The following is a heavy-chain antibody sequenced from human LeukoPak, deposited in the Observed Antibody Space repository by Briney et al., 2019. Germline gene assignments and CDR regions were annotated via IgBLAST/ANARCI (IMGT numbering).Heavy chain of an antibody. CDR2: IYYSGST. D-gene: IGHD3-22*01. J-gene: IGHJ4*02. CDR3: AREVDSSGYFDY. CDR1: GGSINSVDYY. V-gene: IGHV4-30-4*08. Sequence: SQTLSLTCSVSGGSINSVDYYWSWIRQPPGKGLEWVGYIYYSGSTYYNPSLKSRVTISVDTSKNQFSLKLSSVTAADTAVYYCAREVDSSGYFDYWGQGTLVTVSS.